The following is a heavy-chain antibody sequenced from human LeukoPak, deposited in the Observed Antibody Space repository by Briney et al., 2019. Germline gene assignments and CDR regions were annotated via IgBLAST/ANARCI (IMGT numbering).Heavy chain of an antibody. J-gene: IGHJ4*02. CDR2: ISSGANAI. CDR3: ARGPAALVDY. V-gene: IGHV3-11*04. CDR1: GFTFSDYF. D-gene: IGHD6-25*01. Sequence: GGSLRLSCAASGFTFSDYFMTWIRQAPGKGLEWVSFISSGANAIYYADSVKGRFTVSRDNSKNTLYLQMNSLRAEDTAVYYCARGPAALVDYWGQGTLVTVSS.